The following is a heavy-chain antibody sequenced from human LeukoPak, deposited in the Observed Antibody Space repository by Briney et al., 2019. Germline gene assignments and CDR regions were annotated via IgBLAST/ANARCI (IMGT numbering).Heavy chain of an antibody. D-gene: IGHD6-19*01. J-gene: IGHJ4*02. Sequence: SETLSLTCTASGGSVTSYYWSWIRQPPGKGLEWIGYIYGSGNTNYNPSLKGRVTISVDTSKNQFSLKLSSVTAADTAVYYCARQRGSGWPNFDYWGQGTLVTVSS. CDR2: IYGSGNT. V-gene: IGHV4-59*08. CDR3: ARQRGSGWPNFDY. CDR1: GGSVTSYY.